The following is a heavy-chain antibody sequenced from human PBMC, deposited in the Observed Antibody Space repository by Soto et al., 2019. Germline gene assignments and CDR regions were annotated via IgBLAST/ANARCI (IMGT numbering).Heavy chain of an antibody. CDR2: VSWSRANI. J-gene: IGHJ6*02. CDR3: ARVLPLLRRGQHAMDV. CDR1: GFCFDGYS. V-gene: IGHV3-9*01. D-gene: IGHD3-10*01. Sequence: TLRLSCAAYGFCFDGYSMHWVRHAPGKGLEWVPGVSWSRANICYADSVKGRFTISRDNAKNSLYLQMNSLTPEDTAFYYCARVLPLLRRGQHAMDVWGQGTVVTVSS.